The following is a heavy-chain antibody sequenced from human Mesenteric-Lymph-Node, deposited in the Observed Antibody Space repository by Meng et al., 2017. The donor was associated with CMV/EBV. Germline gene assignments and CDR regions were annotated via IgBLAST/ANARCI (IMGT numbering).Heavy chain of an antibody. Sequence: ETLSLTCAASGFTFSSYSMNWVRQAPGKGLEWVSSISSSSSYIYYADSVKGRFTISRDNAKNSLYLQMNSLRAEDTAVYYCARDEFWNDYYYYGMDVWGQGTTVTVSS. D-gene: IGHD3-3*01. J-gene: IGHJ6*02. CDR1: GFTFSSYS. CDR2: ISSSSSYI. V-gene: IGHV3-21*01. CDR3: ARDEFWNDYYYYGMDV.